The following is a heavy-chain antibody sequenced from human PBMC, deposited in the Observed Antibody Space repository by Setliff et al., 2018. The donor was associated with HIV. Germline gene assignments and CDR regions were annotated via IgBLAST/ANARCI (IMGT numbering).Heavy chain of an antibody. Sequence: ASETLSLTCTVSGASTSSNTYSWVWIRQPPGKGLEWIGSIYYSGSTYYNPSLKSRVTISGDTSKKQFSLKLSSVTAADTAVYYCARNPCSGGSCPDAFDIWGQGTMVTVSS. D-gene: IGHD2-15*01. CDR1: GASTSSNTYS. J-gene: IGHJ3*02. V-gene: IGHV4-39*07. CDR2: IYYSGST. CDR3: ARNPCSGGSCPDAFDI.